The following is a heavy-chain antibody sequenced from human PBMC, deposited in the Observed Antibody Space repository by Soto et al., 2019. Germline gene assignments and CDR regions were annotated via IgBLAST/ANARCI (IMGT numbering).Heavy chain of an antibody. V-gene: IGHV4-31*03. J-gene: IGHJ6*02. CDR2: IFYSGTT. D-gene: IGHD2-15*01. CDR3: VGDHVVTAHYSGMDV. Sequence: QVQLQESGPGLVKPSQTLSLICTVSGGSISNDGYYWSWIRQHPGKGLEWIGYIFYSGTTYYNPSRKSRITVAVDTSKTQFSLKLHSLTAADTAVYYCVGDHVVTAHYSGMDVWGQGTTVTISS. CDR1: GGSISNDGYY.